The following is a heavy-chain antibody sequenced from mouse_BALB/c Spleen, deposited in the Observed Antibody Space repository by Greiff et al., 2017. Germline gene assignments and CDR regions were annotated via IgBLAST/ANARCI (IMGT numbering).Heavy chain of an antibody. J-gene: IGHJ3*01. Sequence: QVQLKQSGAELVKPGASVKLSCKASGYTFTSYYMYWVKQRPGQGLEWIGEINPSNGGTNFNEKFKSKATLTVDKSSSTAYMQLSSLTSEDSAVYYCTREATGSFAYWGQGTLVTVSA. CDR3: TREATGSFAY. CDR2: INPSNGGT. V-gene: IGHV1S81*02. D-gene: IGHD3-1*01. CDR1: GYTFTSYY.